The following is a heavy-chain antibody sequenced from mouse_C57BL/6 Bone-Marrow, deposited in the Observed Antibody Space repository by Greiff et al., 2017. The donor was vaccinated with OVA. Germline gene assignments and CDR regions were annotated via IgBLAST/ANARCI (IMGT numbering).Heavy chain of an antibody. CDR3: ARDDYDFDY. D-gene: IGHD2-4*01. Sequence: VQRVESGAELARPGASVKLSCKASGYTFTSYGISWVKQRTGQGLEWIGEIYPRSGNTYYNEKFKGKATLTADKSSSTAYMELRSLTSEDSAVYFCARDDYDFDYWGQGTTLTVSS. CDR2: IYPRSGNT. CDR1: GYTFTSYG. J-gene: IGHJ2*01. V-gene: IGHV1-81*01.